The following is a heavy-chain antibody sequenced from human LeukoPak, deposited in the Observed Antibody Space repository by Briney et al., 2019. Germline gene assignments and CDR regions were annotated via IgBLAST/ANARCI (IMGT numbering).Heavy chain of an antibody. D-gene: IGHD1-7*01. CDR1: GGSISSGGYY. J-gene: IGHJ6*04. Sequence: SQTLSLTCTVSGGSISSGGYYWSWIRQHPGKGLEWIGYIYYSGSTYYNPSLKSRVTISVDTSKNLFSLKLSSVTAADTAVYYCARGGELLRPGNYYGMDVWGKGITVTVSS. V-gene: IGHV4-31*03. CDR3: ARGGELLRPGNYYGMDV. CDR2: IYYSGST.